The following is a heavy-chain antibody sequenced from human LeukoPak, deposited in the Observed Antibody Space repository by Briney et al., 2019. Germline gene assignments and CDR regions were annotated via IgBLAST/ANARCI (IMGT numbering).Heavy chain of an antibody. D-gene: IGHD4-23*01. CDR1: GGSFSGYY. Sequence: ASETLSLTCAVYGGSFSGYYWGWIRQPPGKGVEWIGEINNSGSTNYNPSLKSRVTISVDTSKKQFSRKLGSVTAADTAVYYCAGTPVVTQEVFDYWGQGTLVTVSS. V-gene: IGHV4-34*01. J-gene: IGHJ4*02. CDR2: INNSGST. CDR3: AGTPVVTQEVFDY.